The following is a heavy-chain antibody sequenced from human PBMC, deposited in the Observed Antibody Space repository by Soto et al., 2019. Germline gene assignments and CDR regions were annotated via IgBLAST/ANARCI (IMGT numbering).Heavy chain of an antibody. Sequence: ASVKVSCKASGYTFSSNGISWVRQAPGQGLEWMGWISSNTGNTNYAQKLQGRVTMTTDTSTSTAYMELRNLRSDDTAIYFCARDLGYNYRPYYFDNWG. CDR3: ARDLGYNYRPYYFDN. V-gene: IGHV1-18*01. J-gene: IGHJ4*01. CDR2: ISSNTGNT. D-gene: IGHD5-18*01. CDR1: GYTFSSNG.